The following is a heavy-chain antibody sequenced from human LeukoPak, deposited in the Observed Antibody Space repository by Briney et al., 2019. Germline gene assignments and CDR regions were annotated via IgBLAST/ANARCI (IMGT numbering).Heavy chain of an antibody. D-gene: IGHD5-12*01. CDR3: AREGGYSGYGYFDY. Sequence: TGGSLRLSCAASGFTFSIYAMSWVRQAPGKGLEWVSVIYSGGSTYYADSVKGRFTISRDNSKNTLYLQMNSLRAEDTAVYYCAREGGYSGYGYFDYWGQGTLVTVSS. CDR1: GFTFSIYA. V-gene: IGHV3-53*01. J-gene: IGHJ4*02. CDR2: IYSGGST.